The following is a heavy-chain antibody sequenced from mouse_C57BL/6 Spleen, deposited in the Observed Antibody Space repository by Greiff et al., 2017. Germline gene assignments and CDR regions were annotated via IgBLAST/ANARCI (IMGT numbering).Heavy chain of an antibody. CDR1: GYTFTSYW. Sequence: QVQLQQPGAELVRPGTSVKLSCKASGYTFTSYWMHWVKQRPGQGLEWIGVIDPSDSYTNSNQKFKGTATLTVDTSSSTAYIQLSSLTSEDSAVYYCARGDFFDYWGQGATLTGSS. D-gene: IGHD3-3*01. CDR2: IDPSDSYT. J-gene: IGHJ2*01. V-gene: IGHV1-59*01. CDR3: ARGDFFDY.